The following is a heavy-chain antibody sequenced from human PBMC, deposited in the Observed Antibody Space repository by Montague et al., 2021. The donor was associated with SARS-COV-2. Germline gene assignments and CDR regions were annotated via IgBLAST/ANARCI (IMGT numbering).Heavy chain of an antibody. D-gene: IGHD4-23*01. J-gene: IGHJ3*02. CDR3: ARLRGDYGGTYDTFDI. CDR1: GGSISSRSYY. Sequence: SETLPLTCTVSGGSISSRSYYWGWIRQPPGKELEWIGSIYYSGSTYYNPSLKSRVTISVDTSKNQFSLKLSSVTAADTAVYYCARLRGDYGGTYDTFDIWGQGTMVTVSS. CDR2: IYYSGST. V-gene: IGHV4-39*01.